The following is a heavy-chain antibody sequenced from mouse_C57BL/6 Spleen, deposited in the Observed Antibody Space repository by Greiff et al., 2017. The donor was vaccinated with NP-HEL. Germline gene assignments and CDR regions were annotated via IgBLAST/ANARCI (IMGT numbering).Heavy chain of an antibody. CDR1: GYTFTSYW. J-gene: IGHJ4*01. CDR3: ARIGYSLYYYAMDY. V-gene: IGHV1-50*01. Sequence: VQLQQSGAELVKPGASVKLSCKASGYTFTSYWMQWVKQRPGQGLEWIGEIDPSDSYTNYNQKFKGKAKLTVDTSSSTAYMPLSSLTSEDSAVYYYARIGYSLYYYAMDYWGQGTSVTVSS. D-gene: IGHD2-3*01. CDR2: IDPSDSYT.